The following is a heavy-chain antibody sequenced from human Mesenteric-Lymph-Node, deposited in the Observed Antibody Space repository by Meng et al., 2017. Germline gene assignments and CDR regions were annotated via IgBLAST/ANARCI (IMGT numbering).Heavy chain of an antibody. V-gene: IGHV3-23*01. D-gene: IGHD5-12*01. CDR3: ARGLGSGYGPTAAAF. CDR2: ISNTGDTT. J-gene: IGHJ4*02. CDR1: GFAFSDYG. Sequence: GESLKISCAASGFAFSDYGMKWVRQAPGKGLEWVSGISNTGDTTYYAGSVKGRFTISRDNSNDTLYLQMNSLRAEDTAVYYCARGLGSGYGPTAAAFWGQGTLVTVSS.